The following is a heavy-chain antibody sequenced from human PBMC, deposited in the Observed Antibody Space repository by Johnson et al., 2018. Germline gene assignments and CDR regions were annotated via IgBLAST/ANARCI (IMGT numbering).Heavy chain of an antibody. CDR3: AKGVKVVHYNMGV. Sequence: EVQLVEAGGGLVKPGGSLRLSCAASGFIFTSYAMTWVRQAPGQRLERVSTISGRGRSTYYTASVQGRFTISRDNSKNTVYLQMNSLGAEDTAVYYCAKGVKVVHYNMGVWGQGTTVTVSS. J-gene: IGHJ6*02. V-gene: IGHV3-23*04. D-gene: IGHD2-15*01. CDR2: ISGRGRST. CDR1: GFIFTSYA.